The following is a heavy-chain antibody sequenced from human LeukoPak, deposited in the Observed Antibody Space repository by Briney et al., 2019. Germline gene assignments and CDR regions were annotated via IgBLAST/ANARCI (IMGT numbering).Heavy chain of an antibody. CDR1: GGSISSSSYY. CDR3: GREPVAGPNNDSFDI. CDR2: LYYSGST. J-gene: IGHJ3*02. D-gene: IGHD6-19*01. V-gene: IGHV4-39*07. Sequence: SETLSLTCTVSGGSISSSSYYWGWIRQPPGKGLEWIGSLYYSGSTYYNPSLKSRVTISVDSSKNRFSLKLSSVTAADTAVYYCGREPVAGPNNDSFDIWGQGTMVTVSS.